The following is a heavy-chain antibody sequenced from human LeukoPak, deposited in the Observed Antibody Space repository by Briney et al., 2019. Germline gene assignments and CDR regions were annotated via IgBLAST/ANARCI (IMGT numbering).Heavy chain of an antibody. D-gene: IGHD6-13*01. CDR2: ISSSSSYI. Sequence: PGGSLRLSCAASGFTFSSYSMNWVRQAPGKGLEWVSSISSSSSYIYYADSVKGRFTISRDNAKNSLYLQMNSLRAEDTAVYYCARGGIAAAETNWFDPWGQGTLVTVSS. CDR1: GFTFSSYS. CDR3: ARGGIAAAETNWFDP. V-gene: IGHV3-21*01. J-gene: IGHJ5*02.